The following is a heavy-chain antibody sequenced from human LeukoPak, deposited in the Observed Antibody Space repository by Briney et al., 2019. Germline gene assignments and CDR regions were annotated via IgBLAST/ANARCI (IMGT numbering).Heavy chain of an antibody. V-gene: IGHV1-8*01. Sequence: ASVKVSCKASGYTFTSYDINWVRQATGQGLEWMGWMNPNSGNTGYTQKLQGRVTMTRNTSISTAYMELSSLRSEDTAVYYCAREEPYDSTINWFDPWGQGTLVTVSS. D-gene: IGHD3-22*01. CDR3: AREEPYDSTINWFDP. J-gene: IGHJ5*02. CDR1: GYTFTSYD. CDR2: MNPNSGNT.